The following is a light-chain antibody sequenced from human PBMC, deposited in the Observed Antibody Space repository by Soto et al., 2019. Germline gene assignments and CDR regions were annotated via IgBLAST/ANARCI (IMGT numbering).Light chain of an antibody. V-gene: IGLV1-40*01. CDR3: QSYDSSLSGWV. Sequence: QAVVTQPPSVSGAPGQRVTISCTGSSSNIGAGYDVHWYQQLPGTAPKLLIYGNSNRPSGVPDRFSGSKSGTSASLAITRVQAEDEADYYCQSYDSSLSGWVFGGGTKLTVL. CDR1: SSNIGAGYD. J-gene: IGLJ2*01. CDR2: GNS.